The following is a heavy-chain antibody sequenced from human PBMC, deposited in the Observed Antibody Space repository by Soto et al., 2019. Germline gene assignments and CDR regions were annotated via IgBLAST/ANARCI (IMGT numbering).Heavy chain of an antibody. Sequence: QVQLVQSGGEVKKPGASVKVSCKASGYTFTTYGISWVRQAPGQGLEWMGWISAYNGNTSYAQKLQGRVTMTTDTSKSTAYMELRSLRSDDTAVYYCARVFFRLFAFDIWGQGTMVTVSS. CDR1: GYTFTTYG. CDR3: ARVFFRLFAFDI. V-gene: IGHV1-18*01. J-gene: IGHJ3*02. D-gene: IGHD3-22*01. CDR2: ISAYNGNT.